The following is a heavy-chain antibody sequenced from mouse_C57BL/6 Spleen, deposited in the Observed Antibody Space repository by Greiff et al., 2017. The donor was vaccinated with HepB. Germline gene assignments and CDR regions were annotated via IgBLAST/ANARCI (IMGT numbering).Heavy chain of an antibody. CDR2: IDPSDSYT. V-gene: IGHV1-50*01. D-gene: IGHD3-3*01. CDR1: GYTFTSYW. CDR3: ARQGRLAWFAY. J-gene: IGHJ3*01. Sequence: QVQLQQSGAELVKPGASVKLSCKASGYTFTSYWMQWVKQRPGQGLEWIGEIDPSDSYTNYNQKFKGKATLNVDTSSSTAYMQLSSLTSEDSAVYYCARQGRLAWFAYWGQGTLVTVSA.